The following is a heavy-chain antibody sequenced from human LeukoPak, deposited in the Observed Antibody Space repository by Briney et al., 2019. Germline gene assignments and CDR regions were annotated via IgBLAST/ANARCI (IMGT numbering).Heavy chain of an antibody. CDR1: GGSISSSSYY. J-gene: IGHJ3*02. CDR2: IYYSGST. Sequence: PSETLSLTCTDSGGSISSSSYYWGWIRQPPGKGLEWIGSIYYSGSTYYNPSLKSRVTISVDTSKNQFSLKLSSVTAADTAVYYCARESLNAYAFDIWGQGTMVTVSS. V-gene: IGHV4-39*07. CDR3: ARESLNAYAFDI.